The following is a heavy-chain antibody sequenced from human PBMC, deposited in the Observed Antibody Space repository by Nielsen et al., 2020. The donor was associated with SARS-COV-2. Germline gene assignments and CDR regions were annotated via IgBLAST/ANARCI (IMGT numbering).Heavy chain of an antibody. CDR1: GGSISSYY. CDR3: ARGDYYDSSGYGDAFDI. J-gene: IGHJ3*02. CDR2: IYYSGST. Sequence: SETLSLTCTVSGGSISSYYWSWIRQPPGKGLEWIGYIYYSGSTNYNPSLKSRVTISVDTSKNQFSLKLSSVTAADTAVYYCARGDYYDSSGYGDAFDIWGQGTMVTVSS. D-gene: IGHD3-22*01. V-gene: IGHV4-59*01.